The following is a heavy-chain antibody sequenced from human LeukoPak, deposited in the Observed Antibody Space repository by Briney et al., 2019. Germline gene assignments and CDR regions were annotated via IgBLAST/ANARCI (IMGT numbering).Heavy chain of an antibody. V-gene: IGHV4-59*01. CDR3: ARGAALVGATGGFGY. CDR1: GGSISSYY. D-gene: IGHD1-26*01. CDR2: IYYSGST. Sequence: SETLSLTCTVSGGSISSYYWSWIRQPPGKGLEWIGYIYYSGSTNYNPSLKSRVTISVDTSKNQFSLKLSSVTAADTAVYYCARGAALVGATGGFGYWGQGTLVTVSS. J-gene: IGHJ4*02.